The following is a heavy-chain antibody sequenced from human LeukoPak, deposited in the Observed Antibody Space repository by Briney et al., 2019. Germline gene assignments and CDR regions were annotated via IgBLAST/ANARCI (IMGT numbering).Heavy chain of an antibody. CDR3: AREGGVMDDILTGYTTYYFDY. V-gene: IGHV4-30-4*01. CDR2: IYYSGST. D-gene: IGHD3-9*01. Sequence: PSETLSLTCTVSGGSISSGDYYWSWIRQPPGKGLEWIGYIYYSGSTYYHPSLKSRVTISVDTSKNQFSLKLSSVTAADTAVYYCAREGGVMDDILTGYTTYYFDYWGQGTLVTVSS. J-gene: IGHJ4*02. CDR1: GGSISSGDYY.